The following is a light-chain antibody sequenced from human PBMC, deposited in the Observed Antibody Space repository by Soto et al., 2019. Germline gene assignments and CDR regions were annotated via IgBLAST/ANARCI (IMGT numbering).Light chain of an antibody. CDR1: QGIRKG. Sequence: QMTQSPSSLSASVGDSVTITCRASQGIRKGLGWYQQKPGKAPQRLIYGASFLHTGVPSRFSGSGSGTEFTLTISSLQPEDFATYFCLQHNHFPWTFGQGTKVDIK. V-gene: IGKV1-17*01. CDR3: LQHNHFPWT. CDR2: GAS. J-gene: IGKJ1*01.